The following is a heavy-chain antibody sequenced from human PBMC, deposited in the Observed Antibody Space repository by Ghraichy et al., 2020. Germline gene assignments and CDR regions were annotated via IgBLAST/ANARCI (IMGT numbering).Heavy chain of an antibody. Sequence: GESLNISCAASGFTFCNHWMHWVRQTPGKGLVWVSRIKADGSDTSYADFVKGRFTISRDNAKNTLYLQMNSLRAEDTAVYYCARETSNTGTYYDYWGQGTLVTASS. CDR3: ARETSNTGTYYDY. CDR1: GFTFCNHW. D-gene: IGHD1/OR15-1a*01. V-gene: IGHV3-74*01. J-gene: IGHJ4*02. CDR2: IKADGSDT.